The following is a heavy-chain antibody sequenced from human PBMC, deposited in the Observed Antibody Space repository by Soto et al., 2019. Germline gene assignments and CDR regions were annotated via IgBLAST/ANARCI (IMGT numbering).Heavy chain of an antibody. J-gene: IGHJ4*02. V-gene: IGHV1-69*13. D-gene: IGHD3-3*01. CDR3: ASGYDFWSGYSGISFVY. CDR2: IIPIFGTA. CDR1: GGTFSSYA. Sequence: GASVKVSCKASGGTFSSYAISWVRQAPGQGLEWMGGIIPIFGTANYAQKFQGRVTITADESTSTAYMELSSLRSEDTAVYYCASGYDFWSGYSGISFVYWGQGTLVTVPS.